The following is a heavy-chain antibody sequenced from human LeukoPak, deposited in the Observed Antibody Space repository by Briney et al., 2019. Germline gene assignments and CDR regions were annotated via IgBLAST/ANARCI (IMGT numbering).Heavy chain of an antibody. CDR3: ARSNTIFGVVQYYFDY. J-gene: IGHJ4*02. Sequence: SVKVSCKASGGTFSSYAISWVRQAPGQGLEWMGGIIPILGTANYAQKFQGRVTITTDESTSTAYMELSSLRSEDTAVYYCARSNTIFGVVQYYFDYWGQGTQVTVSS. CDR1: GGTFSSYA. D-gene: IGHD3-3*01. CDR2: IIPILGTA. V-gene: IGHV1-69*05.